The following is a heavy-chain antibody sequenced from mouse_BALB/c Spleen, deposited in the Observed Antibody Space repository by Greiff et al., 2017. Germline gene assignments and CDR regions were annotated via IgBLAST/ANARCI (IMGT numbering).Heavy chain of an antibody. CDR1: GFTFSSYT. CDR3: ARHEDYDYGDYYAMDY. Sequence: EVHLVESGGGLVQPGGSLKLSCAASGFTFSSYTMSWVRQTPEKRLEWVAYISNGGGSTYYPDTVKGRFTISRDNAKNTLYLQMSSLKSEDTAMYYCARHEDYDYGDYYAMDYWGQGTSVTVSS. V-gene: IGHV5-12-2*01. D-gene: IGHD2-4*01. J-gene: IGHJ4*01. CDR2: ISNGGGST.